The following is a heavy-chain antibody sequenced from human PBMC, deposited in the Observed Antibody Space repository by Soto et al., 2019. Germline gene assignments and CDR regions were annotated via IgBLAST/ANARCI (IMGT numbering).Heavy chain of an antibody. D-gene: IGHD5-18*01. CDR2: LIAMLGTP. Sequence: ASVKVSCKASGGTFGSQGIAWVRQAPGQGLEWMGGLIAMLGTPTYAKKVQGRATISADESLTSSYLELRSLRSEDTGVYFCARGAMANFDYWGQGTVVTVSS. CDR1: GGTFGSQG. J-gene: IGHJ4*02. CDR3: ARGAMANFDY. V-gene: IGHV1-69*13.